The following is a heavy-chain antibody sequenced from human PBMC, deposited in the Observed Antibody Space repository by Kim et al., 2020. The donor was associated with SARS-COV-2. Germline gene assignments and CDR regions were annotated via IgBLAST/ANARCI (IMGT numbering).Heavy chain of an antibody. D-gene: IGHD3-3*01. Sequence: ASVKVSCKASGYTFTNYAMHWVRQAPGQRLEWMGWINAGNGNTKYSQKFQGRVTITRDTSASTAYMELSSLRSEDTAVYYCARDPRWDSYYDFWSGYKQVGHNDMDVWGQGTTVTVSS. CDR3: ARDPRWDSYYDFWSGYKQVGHNDMDV. J-gene: IGHJ6*02. CDR2: INAGNGNT. V-gene: IGHV1-3*01. CDR1: GYTFTNYA.